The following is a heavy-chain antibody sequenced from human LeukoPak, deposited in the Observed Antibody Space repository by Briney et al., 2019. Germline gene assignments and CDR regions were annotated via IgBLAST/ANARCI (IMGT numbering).Heavy chain of an antibody. Sequence: ASVKVSCKASGYTFTRYGISWVRQAPGQGLEWMGWISGYNGKTNYAQKLQGRVTMTTDTSTSTAYMELRSLRSDDTAYYYCARTMITFGGVIALFDYWGQGNLVTVSS. D-gene: IGHD3-16*02. CDR2: ISGYNGKT. CDR1: GYTFTRYG. J-gene: IGHJ4*02. V-gene: IGHV1-18*01. CDR3: ARTMITFGGVIALFDY.